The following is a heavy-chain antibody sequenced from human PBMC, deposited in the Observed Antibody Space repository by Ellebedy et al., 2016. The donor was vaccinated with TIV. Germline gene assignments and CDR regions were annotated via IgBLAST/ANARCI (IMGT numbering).Heavy chain of an antibody. V-gene: IGHV3-23*01. D-gene: IGHD5-18*01. Sequence: GESLKISXAASGFTFSSYAMSWVRQAPGKGLEWVSAISGSGGSTYYADSVKGRFTISRDNSKNTLYLQMNSLRAEDTAVYYCAKTERGYSYASDYWGQGTLVTVSS. CDR2: ISGSGGST. CDR3: AKTERGYSYASDY. CDR1: GFTFSSYA. J-gene: IGHJ4*02.